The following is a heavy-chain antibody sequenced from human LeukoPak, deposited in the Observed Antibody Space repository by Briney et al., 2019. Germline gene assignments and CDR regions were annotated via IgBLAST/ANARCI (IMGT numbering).Heavy chain of an antibody. Sequence: SQTLSLTCTVSGGSISSGNYYWSWIRQPAGEGLEWIGRIYTSGSTNYNPSLKSRVTISVDTSKNQFSVKLSSVTAADTAVYYCARAYDFWTNCFDPWGQGTLVTVSS. CDR3: ARAYDFWTNCFDP. CDR2: IYTSGST. CDR1: GGSISSGNYY. D-gene: IGHD3-3*01. J-gene: IGHJ5*02. V-gene: IGHV4-61*02.